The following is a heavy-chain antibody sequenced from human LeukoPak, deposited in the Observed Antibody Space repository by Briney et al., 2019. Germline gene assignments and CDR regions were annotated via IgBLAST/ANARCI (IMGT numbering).Heavy chain of an antibody. Sequence: GGSLRLSCGATGFTFTDYEIIWVRQAPGKGLEGVAHISTNGDVINYANSVKGRFTISRDNAKDSVDLQMNSLRDDDTALYYCARDATTAVGWVYMDVWGKGTTVTISS. D-gene: IGHD6-13*01. CDR1: GFTFTDYE. CDR3: ARDATTAVGWVYMDV. V-gene: IGHV3-48*03. CDR2: ISTNGDVI. J-gene: IGHJ6*03.